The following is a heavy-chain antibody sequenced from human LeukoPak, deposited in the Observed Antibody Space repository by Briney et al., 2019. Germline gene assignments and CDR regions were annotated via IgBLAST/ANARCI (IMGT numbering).Heavy chain of an antibody. D-gene: IGHD2-21*02. J-gene: IGHJ3*02. CDR1: GFTFSSYA. CDR3: AREQVVTAIVGEDAFDI. CDR2: ISYDGSNK. Sequence: GGSLRLSCAASGFTFSSYAMHWVRQAPGKGLEWVAVISYDGSNKYYADSVKGRFTISRDNSKNTLYLQMNSLRAEDTAVYYCAREQVVTAIVGEDAFDIWGQGTMVTVSS. V-gene: IGHV3-30*04.